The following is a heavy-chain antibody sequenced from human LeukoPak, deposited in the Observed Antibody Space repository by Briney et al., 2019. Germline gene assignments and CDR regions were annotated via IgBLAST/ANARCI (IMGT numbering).Heavy chain of an antibody. J-gene: IGHJ4*02. D-gene: IGHD6-13*01. CDR3: ARDKSRIAARFDY. V-gene: IGHV3-20*04. CDR2: INWNGGST. CDR1: GFTFDDYA. Sequence: GGSLRLSCAVSGFTFDDYAMHWVRQAPGKGLEWVSGINWNGGSTGYADSVKGRFTISRDNAKNSLHLQMNSVRAEDTALYYCARDKSRIAARFDYWGRGTLVTVSS.